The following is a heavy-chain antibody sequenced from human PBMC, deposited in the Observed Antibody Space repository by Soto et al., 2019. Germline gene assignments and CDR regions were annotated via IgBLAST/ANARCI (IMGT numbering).Heavy chain of an antibody. CDR1: NYNFTNYA. CDR2: ISTYNGNT. V-gene: IGHV1-18*01. CDR3: AWRISSAAEL. Sequence: ASVNLSCKTSNYNFTNYAITWVRQAPGQGLEWVGWISTYNGNTKSAQNLQGRVTMTTDTSTATAYMDLRALRSDDTAIYYCAWRISSAAELWGKGDLVNVSS. J-gene: IGHJ4*02. D-gene: IGHD1-26*01.